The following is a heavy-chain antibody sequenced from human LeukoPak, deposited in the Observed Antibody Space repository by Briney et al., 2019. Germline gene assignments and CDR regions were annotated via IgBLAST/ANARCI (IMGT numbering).Heavy chain of an antibody. J-gene: IGHJ6*02. V-gene: IGHV3-74*01. CDR3: ARERGSGWYYYGMDV. D-gene: IGHD6-19*01. Sequence: GGSLRLSCAASGFTFSSYWMHWVHQAPGKGLVWVSRINSDGSSTSYADSVKGRFTISRDNAKNTLYLQMNSLRAEDTAVYYCARERGSGWYYYGMDVWGQGTTVTVSS. CDR2: INSDGSST. CDR1: GFTFSSYW.